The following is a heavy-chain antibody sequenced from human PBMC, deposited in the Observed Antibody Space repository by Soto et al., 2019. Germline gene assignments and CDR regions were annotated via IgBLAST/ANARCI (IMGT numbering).Heavy chain of an antibody. CDR2: INPKTAAT. Sequence: ASVKVSCKASGYSVSDYFMQWVRQAPGQGLEWVAWINPKTAATNYAKKFQGRVSLTWDTSFSTAYMELTRLRPDDTAVYYCARIKWGLDYYNGMDVWGQGTTVTVSS. CDR3: ARIKWGLDYYNGMDV. CDR1: GYSVSDYF. J-gene: IGHJ6*02. D-gene: IGHD1-26*01. V-gene: IGHV1-2*02.